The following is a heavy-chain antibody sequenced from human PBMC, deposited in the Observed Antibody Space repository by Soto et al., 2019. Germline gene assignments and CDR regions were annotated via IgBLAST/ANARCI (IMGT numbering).Heavy chain of an antibody. CDR3: ASRATSGGGFDY. D-gene: IGHD3-10*01. CDR1: GGTFSSYA. Sequence: SVKVSCKASGGTFSSYAISWVRQAPGQGLEWMGGIIPIFGTANYAQKFQGRVTITADESTSTAYMELSSLRSEDTAVYYCASRATSGGGFDYWGQGTLVAVSS. V-gene: IGHV1-69*13. J-gene: IGHJ4*02. CDR2: IIPIFGTA.